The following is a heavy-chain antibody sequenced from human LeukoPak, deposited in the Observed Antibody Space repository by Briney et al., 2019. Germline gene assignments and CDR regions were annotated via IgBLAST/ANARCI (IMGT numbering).Heavy chain of an antibody. CDR1: GGSISSSSYY. V-gene: IGHV4-39*01. J-gene: IGHJ4*02. Sequence: SETLSLTCTVSGGSISSSSYYWGWIRQPPGKGLEWIGSIYYSGSTYYNPSLKSRVTISVDTSKNQFSLKLSSVTAADTAVYYCERHEYSSGWYYFDYWGQGTLVTVSS. D-gene: IGHD6-19*01. CDR3: ERHEYSSGWYYFDY. CDR2: IYYSGST.